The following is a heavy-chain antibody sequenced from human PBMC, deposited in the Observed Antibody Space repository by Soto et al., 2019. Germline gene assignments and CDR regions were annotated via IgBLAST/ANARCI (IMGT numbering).Heavy chain of an antibody. CDR1: GGSFY. CDR3: ARGGGDYDYAVDV. V-gene: IGHV4-34*01. J-gene: IGHJ6*02. D-gene: IGHD4-17*01. Sequence: QVQLQQWGAGLLKPSETLSLNCAVYGGSFYWTWIRQPPGKGLEWSGELRHSGSTNYNPSLKSRVSISIDRSKSQVSLTVDSVTAADTAVYYCARGGGDYDYAVDVWGQGTTVTVSS. CDR2: LRHSGST.